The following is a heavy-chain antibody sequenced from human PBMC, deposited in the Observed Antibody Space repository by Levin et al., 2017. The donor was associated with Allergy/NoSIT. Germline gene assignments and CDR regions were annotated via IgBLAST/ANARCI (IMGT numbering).Heavy chain of an antibody. D-gene: IGHD2-15*01. CDR1: GGSITSSNW. V-gene: IGHV4-4*02. Sequence: SQTLSLTCAVSGGSITSSNWWSWVRQPPGKGLEWIGEIYHSGSTNYNPSLKSRVTISVDKSKNQFSLKLSSLTAADTAMYYCASSLLGYCSVGTCYLSDYWGQGTLVTVSS. CDR3: ASSLLGYCSVGTCYLSDY. CDR2: IYHSGST. J-gene: IGHJ4*02.